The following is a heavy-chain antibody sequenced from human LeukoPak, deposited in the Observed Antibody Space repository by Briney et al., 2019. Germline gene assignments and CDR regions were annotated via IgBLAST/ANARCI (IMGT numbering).Heavy chain of an antibody. J-gene: IGHJ6*02. D-gene: IGHD3-3*01. CDR3: ARSTGVVIIPSYYYGMDV. V-gene: IGHV4-4*07. CDR2: IYTSGST. CDR1: GGSISSYY. Sequence: PSETLSLTCTVSGGSISSYYWSWIRQPAGKGLEWIGRIYTSGSTNYNPSLKSRVTMSVDTSKNQFSLKLGSVTAADTAVYYCARSTGVVIIPSYYYGMDVWGQGTTVTVSS.